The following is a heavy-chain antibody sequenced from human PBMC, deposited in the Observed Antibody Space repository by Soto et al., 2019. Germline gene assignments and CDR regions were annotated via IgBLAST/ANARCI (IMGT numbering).Heavy chain of an antibody. Sequence: SVKVSCKASGGTFSSYAISWVRQAPGQGLEWMGGIIPIFGTANYAQKFQGRVTITADESTSTAYMELSSLRSEDTAVYYCARREEVTDYYDSSGYFPFDHWGQGTLVTVSS. J-gene: IGHJ4*02. V-gene: IGHV1-69*13. CDR2: IIPIFGTA. CDR1: GGTFSSYA. D-gene: IGHD3-22*01. CDR3: ARREEVTDYYDSSGYFPFDH.